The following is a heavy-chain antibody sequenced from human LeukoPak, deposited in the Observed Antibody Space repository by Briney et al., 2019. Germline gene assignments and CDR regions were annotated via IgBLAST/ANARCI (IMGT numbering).Heavy chain of an antibody. D-gene: IGHD5-18*01. CDR3: ARHDSFIPY. CDR2: ISDNGDST. J-gene: IGHJ4*02. Sequence: GGSLRLSCAAAGFTFNNYAMGWVRHAPGKGLEWVSSISDNGDSTYYADSVKGRFTISRDNSKNTVSLQMNSLTAEDTAVYFCARHDSFIPYWGQGTPVTVSP. CDR1: GFTFNNYA. V-gene: IGHV3-23*01.